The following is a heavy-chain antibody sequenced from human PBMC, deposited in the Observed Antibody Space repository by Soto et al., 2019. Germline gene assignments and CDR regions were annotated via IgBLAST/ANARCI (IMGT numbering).Heavy chain of an antibody. D-gene: IGHD2-15*01. CDR3: AKDSIVVVVAATLEHDAFDI. V-gene: IGHV3-23*01. CDR2: ISGSGGST. CDR1: GFTFSSYA. J-gene: IGHJ3*02. Sequence: GGSLRLSCAASGFTFSSYAMSWVRQAPGKGLEWVSAISGSGGSTYYADSVKGRFTISRDNSKNTLYLQMNSLRAEDTAVYYCAKDSIVVVVAATLEHDAFDIWGQGTMVTVSS.